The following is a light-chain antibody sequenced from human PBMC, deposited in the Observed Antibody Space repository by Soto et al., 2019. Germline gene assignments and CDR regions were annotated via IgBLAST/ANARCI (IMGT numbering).Light chain of an antibody. Sequence: QSALTQPPSASGSPGQSVTISCTGTNSDVGGYNYVSWYQQLPGKAPKLLIYEVSKWPSGVPDRFSGSKSGNTASLTVSGLQAEDEADYYCSSYAGSNNYVVFGGGTKLTVL. V-gene: IGLV2-8*01. CDR2: EVS. CDR1: NSDVGGYNY. CDR3: SSYAGSNNYVV. J-gene: IGLJ2*01.